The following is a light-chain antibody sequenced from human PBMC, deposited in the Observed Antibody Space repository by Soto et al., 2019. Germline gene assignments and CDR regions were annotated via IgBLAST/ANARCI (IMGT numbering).Light chain of an antibody. J-gene: IGKJ5*01. CDR2: GIS. CDR3: HQYDGSPIT. V-gene: IGKV3-20*01. Sequence: EIVLGQSPGTLSLSPGERATLSCMASQTVTRSYLAWYQHKPGQAPRLLISGISRRAPGIPDRFSGDGSGTDFTLTISRLEPEDYAVYYCHQYDGSPITFGQGTRLEIK. CDR1: QTVTRSY.